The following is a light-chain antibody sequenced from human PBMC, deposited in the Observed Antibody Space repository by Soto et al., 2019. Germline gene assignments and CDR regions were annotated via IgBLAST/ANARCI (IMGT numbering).Light chain of an antibody. CDR2: GAS. V-gene: IGKV3-15*01. J-gene: IGKJ5*01. CDR3: QQYKSWPPIT. Sequence: EILMTQSPPTLSVSPGERATLSCRASQSVSSSLAWYQQKPGQAPRLLIYGASTRATGTPARFSGSGSGTEFTLTISSLQSEDFAVYYCQQYKSWPPITFGQGTRLETK. CDR1: QSVSSS.